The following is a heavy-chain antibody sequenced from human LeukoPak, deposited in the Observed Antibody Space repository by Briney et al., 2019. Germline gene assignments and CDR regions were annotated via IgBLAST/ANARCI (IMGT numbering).Heavy chain of an antibody. Sequence: SQTLSLTCTVSGGSLSSGDYYWSWIRQPPGKGLEWIGYIYYSGSTYYNPSLMSRVTISVDTSKNQFSLKLSSVSAADTAVYYCARGQRTYNWNYDYWGQGTLVTVSS. CDR1: GGSLSSGDYY. CDR2: IYYSGST. CDR3: ARGQRTYNWNYDY. J-gene: IGHJ4*02. D-gene: IGHD1-7*01. V-gene: IGHV4-30-4*08.